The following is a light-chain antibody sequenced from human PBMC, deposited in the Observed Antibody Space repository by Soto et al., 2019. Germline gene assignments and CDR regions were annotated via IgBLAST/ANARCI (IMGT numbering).Light chain of an antibody. V-gene: IGLV1-51*01. Sequence: QSVLTQPPSVSAAPGQKVTISCSGSSSNIANNYVFWYQQLPGTAPKLLIYDNDKRPSGIPDRFSGSKSGTSATLGITGLQTGDEADYYCATWDRSLSVGVFGGGTKLTVL. J-gene: IGLJ2*01. CDR3: ATWDRSLSVGV. CDR1: SSNIANNY. CDR2: DND.